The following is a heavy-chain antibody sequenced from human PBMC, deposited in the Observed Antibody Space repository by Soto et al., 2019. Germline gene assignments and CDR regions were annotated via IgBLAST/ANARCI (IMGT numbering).Heavy chain of an antibody. Sequence: SETLSLTCTVSGGSISSYYWSWIRQPAGKGLEWIGRIYTSGSTNYNPSLKSRVTMSVDTSKNQFSLKLSSVTAADTAVYCCASCGSSCGEFDYWGQGTLVTVSS. V-gene: IGHV4-4*07. CDR2: IYTSGST. CDR3: ASCGSSCGEFDY. CDR1: GGSISSYY. J-gene: IGHJ4*02. D-gene: IGHD6-13*01.